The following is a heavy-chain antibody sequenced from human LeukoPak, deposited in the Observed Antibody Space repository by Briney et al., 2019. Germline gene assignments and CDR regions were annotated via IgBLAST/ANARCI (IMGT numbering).Heavy chain of an antibody. CDR3: ARRAMGSHREEYSSSFFDY. D-gene: IGHD6-6*01. V-gene: IGHV4-34*01. Sequence: SETLSLTCAVYGGSFSGYYWSWIRQPPGKGLEWIGEINHSGGTNYNPSLKSRVTISVDTSKNRFSLKLSSVTAADTAVYYCARRAMGSHREEYSSSFFDYWGQGTLVTVSS. J-gene: IGHJ4*02. CDR1: GGSFSGYY. CDR2: INHSGGT.